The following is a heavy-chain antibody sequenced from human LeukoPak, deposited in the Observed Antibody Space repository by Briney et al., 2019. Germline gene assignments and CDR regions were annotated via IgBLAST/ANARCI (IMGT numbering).Heavy chain of an antibody. D-gene: IGHD3-3*01. V-gene: IGHV3-7*01. J-gene: IGHJ5*02. CDR3: ARDVSVLEWLRNWFDP. CDR2: INHNGNVN. Sequence: GGSLRLSCAASGFTFSSYWMNWARQAPGKGLEWVASINHNGNVNYYVDSVKGRFTISRDNAKNSLYLQMNSLRAEDTAVYYCARDVSVLEWLRNWFDPWGQGTLVTVSS. CDR1: GFTFSSYW.